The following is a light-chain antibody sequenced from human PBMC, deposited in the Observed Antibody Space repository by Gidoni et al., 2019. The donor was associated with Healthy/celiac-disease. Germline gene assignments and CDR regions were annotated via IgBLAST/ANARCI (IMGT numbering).Light chain of an antibody. V-gene: IGLV1-36*01. CDR3: AAWDDSLNGSWV. Sequence: QSVLTQPPSVSAAPRQRVTISCSGSSSNIGNNAVNWYQQLPGTAPKLLIYYDDLLPSGVSDRFSGSKSGTSASLAISGLQSEDEADYYCAAWDDSLNGSWVFGGGTKLTVL. CDR2: YDD. CDR1: SSNIGNNA. J-gene: IGLJ3*02.